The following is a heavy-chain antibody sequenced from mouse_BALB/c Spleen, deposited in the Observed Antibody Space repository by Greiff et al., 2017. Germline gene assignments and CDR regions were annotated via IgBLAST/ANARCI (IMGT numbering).Heavy chain of an antibody. CDR1: GFTFSSYG. CDR3: ARDQAVFDY. D-gene: IGHD3-2*02. Sequence: EVQLVESGGGLVQPGGSLKLSCAASGFTFSSYGMSWVRQTPDKRLELVATINSNGGSTYYPDSVKGRSTIARDNAKNTLYLQMSSLKSEDAAMYYCARDQAVFDYWGQGTTLTVSA. CDR2: INSNGGST. V-gene: IGHV5-6-3*01. J-gene: IGHJ2*01.